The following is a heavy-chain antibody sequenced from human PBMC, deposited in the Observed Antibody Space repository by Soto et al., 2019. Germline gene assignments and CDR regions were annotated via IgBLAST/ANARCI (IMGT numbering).Heavy chain of an antibody. CDR2: IIPIFGTA. CDR3: ARGYYDILTGYLPPSGYYYYGMDV. V-gene: IGHV1-69*13. Sequence: SVKVSCKASGGTFSSYATSWVRQAPGQGLEWMGGIIPIFGTANYAQKFQGRVTITADESTSTAYMELSSLRSEDTAVYYCARGYYDILTGYLPPSGYYYYGMDVWGQGTTVTVSS. CDR1: GGTFSSYA. J-gene: IGHJ6*02. D-gene: IGHD3-9*01.